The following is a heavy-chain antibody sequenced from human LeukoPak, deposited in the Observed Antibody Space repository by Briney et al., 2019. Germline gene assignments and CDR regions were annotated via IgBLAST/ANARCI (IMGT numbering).Heavy chain of an antibody. V-gene: IGHV3-53*01. CDR1: GFTVSSNY. CDR2: IYSGGST. D-gene: IGHD2-15*01. CDR3: ARDPGSGDCSGGSCYSWPPFSMGYYYYYYGMDV. Sequence: GGSLRLSCAASGFTVSSNYMSWVRQAPGKGLEWVSVIYSGGSTYYADSVKGRFTISRDNSKNTLYLQMNSLRAEDTAVYYCARDPGSGDCSGGSCYSWPPFSMGYYYYYYGMDVWGQGTTVTVSS. J-gene: IGHJ6*02.